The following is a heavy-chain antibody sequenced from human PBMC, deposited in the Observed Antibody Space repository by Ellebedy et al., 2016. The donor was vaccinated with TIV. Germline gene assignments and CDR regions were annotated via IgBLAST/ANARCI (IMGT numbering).Heavy chain of an antibody. J-gene: IGHJ3*02. CDR3: AKGVPPHSDAFDI. V-gene: IGHV3-11*01. Sequence: GESLKISXAASGFTFSDYYMSWIRQAPGKGLEWVSYISSSGSTIYYADSVKGRFTISRDNAKNSLYLQMNSLRAEDTAVYYCAKGVPPHSDAFDIWGQGTMVTVSS. CDR2: ISSSGSTI. CDR1: GFTFSDYY.